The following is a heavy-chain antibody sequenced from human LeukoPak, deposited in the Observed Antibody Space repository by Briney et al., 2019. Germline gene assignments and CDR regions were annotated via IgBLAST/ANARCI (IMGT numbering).Heavy chain of an antibody. CDR2: IYYSGST. D-gene: IGHD3-10*01. CDR1: GGSISSSSYY. V-gene: IGHV4-39*07. CDR3: ARNGWVSGSYWFY. J-gene: IGHJ4*02. Sequence: SETLSLTCTVSGGSISSSSYYWGWIRQPPGKGLEWIGSIYYSGSTYYNPSLKSRVTISAHTSKNQFSLKLSSVIGADTAVYFCARNGWVSGSYWFYWGQGTLVTVSA.